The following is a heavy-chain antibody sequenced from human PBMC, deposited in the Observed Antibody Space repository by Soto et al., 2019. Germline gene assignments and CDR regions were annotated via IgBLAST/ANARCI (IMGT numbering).Heavy chain of an antibody. CDR2: MNPNSGNT. CDR3: VRERANRLDP. CDR1: GYTFTSYD. V-gene: IGHV1-8*01. Sequence: QVQLVQSGAEVKKPGASVKVSCKASGYTFTSYDINWVRQATGQGLEWMGWMNPNSGNTGYAQKFQVIVHITTNPSISTAYKELSSLRSEDTAVYYFVRERANRLDPWGQGTLVTVSS. J-gene: IGHJ5*02.